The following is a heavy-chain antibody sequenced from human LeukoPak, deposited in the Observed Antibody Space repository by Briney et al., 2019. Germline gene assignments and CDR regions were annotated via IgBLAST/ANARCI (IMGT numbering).Heavy chain of an antibody. CDR2: VKSKADGGTT. Sequence: GGSLTLSCAASGFTFSNAWMSWVRQAPGKGLEWVGRVKSKADGGTTDYAAPVKGRFTISRDDSQNTLYLQMDSLKTEDTAVYYCTTTPGRDYWGQGNLVTVSS. CDR3: TTTPGRDY. J-gene: IGHJ4*02. CDR1: GFTFSNAW. V-gene: IGHV3-15*01. D-gene: IGHD3-10*01.